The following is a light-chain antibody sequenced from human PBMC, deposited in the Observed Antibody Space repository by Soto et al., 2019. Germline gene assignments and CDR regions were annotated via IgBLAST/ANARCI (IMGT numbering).Light chain of an antibody. CDR3: QHYNSYSRT. V-gene: IGKV1-5*01. J-gene: IGKJ1*01. CDR1: QSVKTS. CDR2: DAS. Sequence: DIQMTQSPSTLSASVGDRVTITCRASQSVKTSLAWYQQKSGKAPNLLIYDASNLQSGVPSRFSGSGSGTEFTLTIHNLKRDDLEPYYGQHYNSYSRTFGQGTKVDIK.